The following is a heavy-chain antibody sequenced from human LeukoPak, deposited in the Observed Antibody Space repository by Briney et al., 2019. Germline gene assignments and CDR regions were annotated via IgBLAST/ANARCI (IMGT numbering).Heavy chain of an antibody. J-gene: IGHJ4*02. V-gene: IGHV1-24*01. CDR3: VTGFTTMAVDYFDY. CDR1: GKTLSDLS. Sequence: AASVKVSCKVSGKTLSDLSIHWLRQPPGKGLEWLGGSDPEDGERIYAQMFQGRVTMTEDTSIDTVYMELSSLRSEDTAVYYCVTGFTTMAVDYFDYWGQGTLVTVSS. D-gene: IGHD5-18*01. CDR2: SDPEDGER.